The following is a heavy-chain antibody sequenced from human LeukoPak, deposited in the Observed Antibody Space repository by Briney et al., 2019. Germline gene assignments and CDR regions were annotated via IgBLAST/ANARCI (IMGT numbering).Heavy chain of an antibody. Sequence: GGSLRLSCAASGFIFSSYAMSWVRQAPGKGLEWVSAISGGGGSTYYADSVKGRFTISRDNSKNTLYLQMNSLRAEDTAVYYCTKVPVFSLTISEVVTDDAFDIWGQGTIVTVSS. V-gene: IGHV3-23*01. J-gene: IGHJ3*02. CDR1: GFIFSSYA. CDR3: TKVPVFSLTISEVVTDDAFDI. D-gene: IGHD3-3*01. CDR2: ISGGGGST.